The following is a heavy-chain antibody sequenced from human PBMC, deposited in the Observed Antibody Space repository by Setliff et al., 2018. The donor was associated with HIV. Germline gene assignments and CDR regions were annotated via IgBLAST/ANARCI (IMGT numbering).Heavy chain of an antibody. J-gene: IGHJ3*01. V-gene: IGHV3-48*01. Sequence: HPGGSLRLSCAASGFTFSSYSMNWVRQAPGKGLEWVSYISSSSSTIYYADSVKGRFTISRDNSKNILFLQMDSLGAEDTAIYYCAKPTSGMYPRAFDLWGRGTVVTVSS. CDR3: AKPTSGMYPRAFDL. CDR2: ISSSSSTI. CDR1: GFTFSSYS. D-gene: IGHD1-1*01.